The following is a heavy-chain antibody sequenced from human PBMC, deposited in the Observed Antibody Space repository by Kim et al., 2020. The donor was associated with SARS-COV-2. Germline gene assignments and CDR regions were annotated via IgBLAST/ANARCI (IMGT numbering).Heavy chain of an antibody. D-gene: IGHD3-22*01. Sequence: SETQSLTCTVSGGSISSYYWSWIRQPPGKGLEWIGYIYYSGSTNYNPSLKSRVTISVDTSKNQFSLKLSSVTAADTAVYYCARDYYDSSGYYGHDAFDIWGQGTMVTVSS. CDR3: ARDYYDSSGYYGHDAFDI. J-gene: IGHJ3*02. CDR2: IYYSGST. V-gene: IGHV4-59*01. CDR1: GGSISSYY.